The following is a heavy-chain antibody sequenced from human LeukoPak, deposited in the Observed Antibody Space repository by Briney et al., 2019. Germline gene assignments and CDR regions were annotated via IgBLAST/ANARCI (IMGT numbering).Heavy chain of an antibody. V-gene: IGHV1-69*04. J-gene: IGHJ4*02. Sequence: SVKVSCKASGGTFSSYAISWVRQAPGQGLEWMGRIIPILGIANYAQKFQGRVTITADKSTSTVYMELSSLRSEDTAVYYCARVNTMVRGVRPHDVFDYWGQGTLVTVSS. CDR1: GGTFSSYA. D-gene: IGHD3-10*01. CDR3: ARVNTMVRGVRPHDVFDY. CDR2: IIPILGIA.